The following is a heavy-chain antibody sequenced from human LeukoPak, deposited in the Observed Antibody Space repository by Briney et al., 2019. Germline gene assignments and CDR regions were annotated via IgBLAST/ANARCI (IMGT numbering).Heavy chain of an antibody. CDR2: IDWDDDK. CDR1: GFSLSTSGMC. V-gene: IGHV2-70*11. Sequence: SGPALVKPTQTLTLICTFSGFSLSTSGMCVSWIRQPPGKALEWLARIDWDDDKYYSTSLKTRLTISKDTSKNQVVLTMTNMDPVDTATYYCARMRRDYDSSGYYYRWFDPWGQGTLVTVSS. D-gene: IGHD3-22*01. CDR3: ARMRRDYDSSGYYYRWFDP. J-gene: IGHJ5*02.